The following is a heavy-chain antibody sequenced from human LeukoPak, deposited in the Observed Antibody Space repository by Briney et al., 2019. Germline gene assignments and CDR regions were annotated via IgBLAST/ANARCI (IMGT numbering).Heavy chain of an antibody. CDR3: ARDCSGGSCDAFDI. J-gene: IGHJ3*02. CDR1: GFTFSSYD. Sequence: GRSLRLSCAASGFTFSSYDMHWLRQPPGKGLEWMAVICHDGSNKYYADSVKGRFTISRDNSKNTLYLQMNSLRAEDTAVYYCARDCSGGSCDAFDIWGQGTMVTVSS. CDR2: ICHDGSNK. V-gene: IGHV3-33*01. D-gene: IGHD2-15*01.